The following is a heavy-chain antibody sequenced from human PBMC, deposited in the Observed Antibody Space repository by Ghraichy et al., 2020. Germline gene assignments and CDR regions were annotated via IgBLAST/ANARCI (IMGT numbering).Heavy chain of an antibody. Sequence: ETLSLTCVASGFSFNRYWMSWARQAPGKGREWVANIKYDGSQKYDLNSVKGRFIISRANAKNSLYLQMNSLRAVDTAMYYCVRVVWRVRDYGEYWGQGVLVTVSS. CDR1: GFSFNRYW. CDR3: VRVVWRVRDYGEY. V-gene: IGHV3-7*03. J-gene: IGHJ4*02. CDR2: IKYDGSQK. D-gene: IGHD3-10*01.